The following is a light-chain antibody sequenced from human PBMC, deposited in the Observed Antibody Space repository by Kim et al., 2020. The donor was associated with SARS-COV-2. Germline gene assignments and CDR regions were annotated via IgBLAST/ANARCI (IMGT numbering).Light chain of an antibody. CDR1: QTINYN. J-gene: IGKJ2*01. Sequence: SVSPGEGVTLSCRASQTINYNLAWFQHKPGQAPRLLIYGASTAAAGLPGRFSASGSGTEFFLTISNLQPEDFAVYYCQQYDSWPRTFGQGTKLEI. CDR2: GAS. V-gene: IGKV3-15*01. CDR3: QQYDSWPRT.